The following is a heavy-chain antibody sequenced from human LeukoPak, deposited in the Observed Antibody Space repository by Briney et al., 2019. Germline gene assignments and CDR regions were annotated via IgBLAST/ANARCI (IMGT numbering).Heavy chain of an antibody. CDR2: ISGSGGST. V-gene: IGHV3-23*01. J-gene: IGHJ1*01. D-gene: IGHD5-24*01. CDR3: AKHGYNYGYFQH. Sequence: PGGSLRLSRAASGFTFSSYAMSWVRQAPGKGLEWVSAISGSGGSTYYADSVKGRFTISRDNSKNTLYLQMNSLRAEDTAVYYCAKHGYNYGYFQHWGQGTLVTVSS. CDR1: GFTFSSYA.